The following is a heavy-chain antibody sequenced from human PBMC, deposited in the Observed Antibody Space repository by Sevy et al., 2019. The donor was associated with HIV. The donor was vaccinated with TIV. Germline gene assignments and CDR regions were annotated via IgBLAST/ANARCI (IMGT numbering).Heavy chain of an antibody. J-gene: IGHJ3*02. CDR1: GFTFSSYG. CDR2: IWYDGSNK. Sequence: GGSLRLSCAASGFTFSSYGMHWVRQAPGKGLEWVAVIWYDGSNKYYADSVKGRFTISRDNSKNTLHLQMNSLRAEDTAVYYCAKLYCGGDCYGRGSGNDAFDIWGQGTMVTVSS. D-gene: IGHD2-21*01. V-gene: IGHV3-33*06. CDR3: AKLYCGGDCYGRGSGNDAFDI.